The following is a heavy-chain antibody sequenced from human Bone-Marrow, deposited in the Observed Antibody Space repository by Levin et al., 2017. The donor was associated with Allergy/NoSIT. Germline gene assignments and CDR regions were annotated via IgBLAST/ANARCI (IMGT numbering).Heavy chain of an antibody. Sequence: QAGGSLRLSCAASGFDISRHGMHWVRRAPGKGLEWVAFISYDGNHKFYGDSVKGRLTISRDISKNTLYLQMNSLRGDDTAVYHCAGGGRSENWFDAWGQGTLVTVSS. CDR3: AGGGRSENWFDA. CDR1: GFDISRHG. J-gene: IGHJ5*02. CDR2: ISYDGNHK. D-gene: IGHD1-26*01. V-gene: IGHV3-30*03.